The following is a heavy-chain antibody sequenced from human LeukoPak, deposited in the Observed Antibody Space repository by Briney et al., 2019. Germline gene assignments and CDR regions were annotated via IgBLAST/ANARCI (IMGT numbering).Heavy chain of an antibody. Sequence: ASVTVSCTASGYTFTSYGISWVRQAPGQGLEWMGWISAYNGNTNYAQKLQGRVTMTTDTSTSTAYMELRSLRSDDTAVYYCARDLIAGRRSSGWYEDPYYFDYWGQGTLVTVSS. CDR3: ARDLIAGRRSSGWYEDPYYFDY. V-gene: IGHV1-18*01. CDR1: GYTFTSYG. J-gene: IGHJ4*02. D-gene: IGHD6-19*01. CDR2: ISAYNGNT.